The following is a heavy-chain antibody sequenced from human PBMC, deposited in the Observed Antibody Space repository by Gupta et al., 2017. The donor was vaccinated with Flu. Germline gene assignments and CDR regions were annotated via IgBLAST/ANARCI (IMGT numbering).Heavy chain of an antibody. J-gene: IGHJ6*02. V-gene: IGHV3-30*18. CDR1: GFRFVNYG. CDR2: ISYDGSNE. Sequence: QEQVVESGGGVVQPGRSLRLSCAAFGFRFVNYGIHWVRQAPGKGLEWVAVISYDGSNEYYADSVKGRFTISRDNSKNTLYLQMNSLRSEDTAVYYCAKDWRWNYNNYGMNVWGQGTTVTVSS. CDR3: AKDWRWNYNNYGMNV. D-gene: IGHD1-1*01.